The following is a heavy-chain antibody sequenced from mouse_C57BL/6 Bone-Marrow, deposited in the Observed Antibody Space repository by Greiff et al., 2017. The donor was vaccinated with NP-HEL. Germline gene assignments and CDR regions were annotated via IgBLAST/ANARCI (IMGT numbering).Heavy chain of an antibody. CDR2: IYPGGGYT. V-gene: IGHV1-63*01. Sequence: VQLQQSGAELVRPGTSVKMSCKASGYTFTNYWIGWAKQRPGHGLEWIGDIYPGGGYTNYNEKFKGKATLTADKSSSTAYLQFSSLTSEDSAIYYGASIYYDDDGYAMDYWGQGTSVTVSS. CDR1: GYTFTNYW. CDR3: ASIYYDDDGYAMDY. J-gene: IGHJ4*01. D-gene: IGHD2-4*01.